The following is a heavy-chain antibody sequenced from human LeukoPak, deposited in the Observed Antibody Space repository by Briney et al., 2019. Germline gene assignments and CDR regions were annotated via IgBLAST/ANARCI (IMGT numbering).Heavy chain of an antibody. D-gene: IGHD3-10*01. CDR2: ISYDGSNK. Sequence: PGGSLRLSCAASGLTFSSYGIHWVRQAPGKGLEWVALISYDGSNKYYADSVKGRFSISRDNSKNTLYLQMNSLRPEDTAVYYCARGSYYYASGSYFWGQGTLVTVSS. J-gene: IGHJ4*02. CDR1: GLTFSSYG. V-gene: IGHV3-30*03. CDR3: ARGSYYYASGSYF.